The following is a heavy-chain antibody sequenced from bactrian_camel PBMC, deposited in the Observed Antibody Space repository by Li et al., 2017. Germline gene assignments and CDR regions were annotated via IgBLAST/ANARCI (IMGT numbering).Heavy chain of an antibody. CDR1: GYIFCG. D-gene: IGHD3*01. CDR2: IRSDGTT. J-gene: IGHJ4*01. CDR3: AARYGFGVTYEFHY. V-gene: IGHV3S53*01. Sequence: HVQLVESGGGSVQTGGSLNLSCAASGYIFCGMGWYRQAPGKERELVSTIRSDGTTSYKDSVKGRFTISTDNAYNTLYLQMNSLKTEDMAMYYCAARYGFGVTYEFHYWGQGTQVTVS.